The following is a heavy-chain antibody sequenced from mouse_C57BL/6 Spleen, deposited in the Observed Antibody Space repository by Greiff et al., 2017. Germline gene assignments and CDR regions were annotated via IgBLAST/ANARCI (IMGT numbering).Heavy chain of an antibody. V-gene: IGHV1-82*01. CDR3: ARKATMVKNWYFDV. D-gene: IGHD2-2*01. Sequence: QVQLQQSGPELVKPGASVKISCKASGYAFSSSWMNWVKQRPGKGLEWIGRIYPGDGDTNYNGKFKGKATLTADKSSSTAYMQLRSLTSEDSAVYFCARKATMVKNWYFDVWGTGTTVTVAS. J-gene: IGHJ1*03. CDR2: IYPGDGDT. CDR1: GYAFSSSW.